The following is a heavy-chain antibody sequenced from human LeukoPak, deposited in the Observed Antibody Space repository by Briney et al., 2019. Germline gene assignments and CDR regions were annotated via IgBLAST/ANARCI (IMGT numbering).Heavy chain of an antibody. CDR3: AKDPTAGSSGWSRYFDY. D-gene: IGHD6-19*01. J-gene: IGHJ4*02. Sequence: GGSLRLSCAASGFTFSSYSMNWVRQAPGKGLEWVSYISSSSSTIYYADSVKGRFTISRDNSKNTLYLQMNSLRAEDTAVYYCAKDPTAGSSGWSRYFDYWGQGTLVTVSS. CDR2: ISSSSSTI. V-gene: IGHV3-48*01. CDR1: GFTFSSYS.